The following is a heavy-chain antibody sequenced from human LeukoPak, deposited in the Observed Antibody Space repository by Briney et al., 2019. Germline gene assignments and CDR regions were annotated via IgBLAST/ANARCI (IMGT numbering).Heavy chain of an antibody. Sequence: GESLRLSCAASGFTFSTYALGWVRQSPGKGLEWVSVINTSGGGTYYTESVQGRFTISRDNTKDTLYLQMNSLRAEDTAVYYCARAVGYCSGGSCYDYFDYWGQGTLVTVSS. CDR2: INTSGGGT. D-gene: IGHD2-15*01. CDR1: GFTFSTYA. J-gene: IGHJ4*02. V-gene: IGHV3-23*01. CDR3: ARAVGYCSGGSCYDYFDY.